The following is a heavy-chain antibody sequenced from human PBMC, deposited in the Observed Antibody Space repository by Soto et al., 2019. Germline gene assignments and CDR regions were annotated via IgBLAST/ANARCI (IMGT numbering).Heavy chain of an antibody. J-gene: IGHJ5*02. Sequence: SETLSRTSTVSVGSISSSSYYWGWIRQPPGKGLEWIGSIYYSGSTYYNPSLKSRVTISVDTSKNQFSLKLSSVTAADTAVYYCARHGLGDYSNYALDPWGQGTLVTVSS. CDR3: ARHGLGDYSNYALDP. V-gene: IGHV4-39*01. CDR2: IYYSGST. D-gene: IGHD4-4*01. CDR1: VGSISSSSYY.